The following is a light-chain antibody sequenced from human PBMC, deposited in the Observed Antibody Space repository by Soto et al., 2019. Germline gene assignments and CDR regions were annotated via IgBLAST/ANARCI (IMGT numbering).Light chain of an antibody. CDR1: QSIGSW. V-gene: IGKV1-5*03. J-gene: IGKJ1*01. CDR3: QQYESYWT. CDR2: KAS. Sequence: IQMTQSPSTLSASVGDRVTIACRASQSIGSWLAWYQQKPGKAPKVLIYKASSLESWVPSRFSGSGSGTEFTLTISSLQPDDVATYYCQQYESYWTFGQGTKVEIK.